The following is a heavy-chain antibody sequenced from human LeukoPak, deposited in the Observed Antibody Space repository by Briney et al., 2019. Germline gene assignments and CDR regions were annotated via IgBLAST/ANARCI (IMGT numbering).Heavy chain of an antibody. D-gene: IGHD6-13*01. J-gene: IGHJ4*02. Sequence: GASVKVSCKASGYTFTGYYMHWVRQAPGQGLEWMGIINPSGGSTSYAQKFQGRVTMTRDTSTSTVYMELSSLRSEDTAVYYCARDVLAAAGKGTFDYWGQGTLVTVSS. CDR2: INPSGGST. CDR1: GYTFTGYY. CDR3: ARDVLAAAGKGTFDY. V-gene: IGHV1-46*01.